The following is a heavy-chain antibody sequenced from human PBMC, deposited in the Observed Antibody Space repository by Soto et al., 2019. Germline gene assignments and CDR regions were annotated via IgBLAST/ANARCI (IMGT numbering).Heavy chain of an antibody. V-gene: IGHV3-23*01. J-gene: IGHJ4*02. D-gene: IGHD3-16*02. Sequence: EVQLLESGGGLVQPGGSLRLSCAASGFTFSNFAMFWVRQAPGKGLEWVSSISRTGGAAHYADSVNGRFTISRDNSKNTLFLQMDSLRAEDTAVYYCAKAYDYILGSYPRDLDYLGKGTLVTVAS. CDR2: ISRTGGAA. CDR1: GFTFSNFA. CDR3: AKAYDYILGSYPRDLDY.